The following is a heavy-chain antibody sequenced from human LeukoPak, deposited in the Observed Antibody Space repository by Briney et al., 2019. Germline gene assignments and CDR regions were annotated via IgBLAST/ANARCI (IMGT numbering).Heavy chain of an antibody. V-gene: IGHV3-74*01. D-gene: IGHD2-21*02. J-gene: IGHJ6*03. CDR2: INTDGYST. Sequence: PGGSLRLSCAASGFSFSTYCMSWVRQAPGKGLVWVSRINTDGYSTTYADSVQGRFTISRDNSKNTLYLQMNSLRAEDTAVYYCARDPGQGDSPPYMDVWGKGTTVTVSS. CDR1: GFSFSTYC. CDR3: ARDPGQGDSPPYMDV.